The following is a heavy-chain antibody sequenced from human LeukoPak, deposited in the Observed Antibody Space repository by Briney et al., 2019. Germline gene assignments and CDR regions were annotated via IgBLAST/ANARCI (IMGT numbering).Heavy chain of an antibody. CDR1: GFSFISYG. CDR2: ISDDGRNK. J-gene: IGHJ4*02. D-gene: IGHD4-17*01. V-gene: IGHV3-30*18. Sequence: PGGSLRLSCAASGFSFISYGMHWVRQAPGKGLEWVGVISDDGRNKKYADSVKGRFTISRDNSKDTLYLQMNSLREEDTAVYYCAKRPSDYGDYVTYFDYWGQGTLVTVSS. CDR3: AKRPSDYGDYVTYFDY.